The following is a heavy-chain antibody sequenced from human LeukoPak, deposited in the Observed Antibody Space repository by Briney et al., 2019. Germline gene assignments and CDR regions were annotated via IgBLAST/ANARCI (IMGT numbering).Heavy chain of an antibody. Sequence: ASVKVSCKASGYTFTGYYMHWVRQAPGQGLEWMGWINPNSGGTNYAQKFQGWVTMTRDTSISTAYMELSRLRSEDTAVYYCARGVGYNYGLYYQYGMDVWGQGTTVTVSS. V-gene: IGHV1-2*04. CDR2: INPNSGGT. CDR3: ARGVGYNYGLYYQYGMDV. D-gene: IGHD5-18*01. CDR1: GYTFTGYY. J-gene: IGHJ6*02.